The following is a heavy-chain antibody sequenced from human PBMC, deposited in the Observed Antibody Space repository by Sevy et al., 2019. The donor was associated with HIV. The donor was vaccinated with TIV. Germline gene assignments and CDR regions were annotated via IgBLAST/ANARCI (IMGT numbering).Heavy chain of an antibody. Sequence: ASVKVSCKASGYTFTSYAMHWVRQAPGQRLEWMGWINAGNGNTKYSQKFQGRVTITRDTSASTAYMELSSLRSEDTDVYYCARDLSGNWNYWFDPWGQGTLVTVSS. J-gene: IGHJ5*02. V-gene: IGHV1-3*01. CDR1: GYTFTSYA. CDR2: INAGNGNT. D-gene: IGHD1-7*01. CDR3: ARDLSGNWNYWFDP.